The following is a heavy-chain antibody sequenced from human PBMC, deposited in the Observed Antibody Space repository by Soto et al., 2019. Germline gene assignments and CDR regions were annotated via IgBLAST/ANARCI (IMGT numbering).Heavy chain of an antibody. CDR2: INHSGST. Sequence: SETLSLTCTVYGESFSCYYWSWIRQSPGKGLEWIGEINHSGSTNQNPSLKGRVTISVDTSKNQLSLKLNSVPAADTAVYYCARGITMILVVQRGAPYKCYFDSWGQGTQVTVSS. J-gene: IGHJ4*02. CDR3: ARGITMILVVQRGAPYKCYFDS. CDR1: GESFSCYY. V-gene: IGHV4-34*01. D-gene: IGHD3-22*01.